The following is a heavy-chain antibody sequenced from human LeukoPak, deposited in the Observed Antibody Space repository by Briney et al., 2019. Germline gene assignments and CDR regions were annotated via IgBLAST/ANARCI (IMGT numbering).Heavy chain of an antibody. D-gene: IGHD1-26*01. V-gene: IGHV3-30*02. CDR1: GFIFSDYG. Sequence: GGSLRLSCAASGFIFSDYGMHWVRQAPGKGLEWVAFIRYDGSNKYYLDSVKGRFTISRDSSKNTVYLQMNSLRAEDTAVYYCVKDGDDSGSYLVYWGQGTLVTVSS. CDR2: IRYDGSNK. J-gene: IGHJ4*02. CDR3: VKDGDDSGSYLVY.